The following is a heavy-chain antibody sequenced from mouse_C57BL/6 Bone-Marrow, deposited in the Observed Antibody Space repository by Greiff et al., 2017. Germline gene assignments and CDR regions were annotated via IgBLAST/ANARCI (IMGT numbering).Heavy chain of an antibody. CDR3: ARDERGCELAY. J-gene: IGHJ3*01. CDR1: GSSFTGYY. V-gene: IGHV1-31*01. Sequence: VQLKESGPELVKPGASVKISCKASGSSFTGYYMHWVKQSHGNILDWIGYIYPYNGVSSYNQKFTCKATLTVDKSSSTAYMELRSLTSEDSAVYCCARDERGCELAYWGQGTLVTVSA. CDR2: IYPYNGVS.